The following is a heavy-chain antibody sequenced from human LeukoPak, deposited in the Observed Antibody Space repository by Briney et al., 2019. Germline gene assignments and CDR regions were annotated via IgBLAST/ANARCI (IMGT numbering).Heavy chain of an antibody. CDR2: INPNSGGT. D-gene: IGHD6-19*01. CDR3: ARDPSSGVDY. J-gene: IGHJ4*02. CDR1: NNIFTTYA. V-gene: IGHV1-2*02. Sequence: PGASVKVSCKASNNIFTTYAISWVRQAPGQGLEWMGWINPNSGGTNYAQKFQGRVTMTRDTSISTAYMELSRLRSDDTAVYYCARDPSSGVDYWGQGTLVTVSS.